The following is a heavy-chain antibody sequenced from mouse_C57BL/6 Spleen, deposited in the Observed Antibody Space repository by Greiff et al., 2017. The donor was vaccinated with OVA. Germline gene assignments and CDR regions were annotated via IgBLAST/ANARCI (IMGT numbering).Heavy chain of an antibody. V-gene: IGHV1-64*01. D-gene: IGHD2-4*01. CDR1: GYTFTSYW. Sequence: VQLQQPGAELVKPGASVKLSCKASGYTFTSYWMHWVKQRPGQGLEWIGMIHPNSGSTNYNEKFKSKATLTVDKSSSTAYMQLSSLTSEDSAVYYCARSNDYEGFAYWGQGTLVTVSA. J-gene: IGHJ3*01. CDR2: IHPNSGST. CDR3: ARSNDYEGFAY.